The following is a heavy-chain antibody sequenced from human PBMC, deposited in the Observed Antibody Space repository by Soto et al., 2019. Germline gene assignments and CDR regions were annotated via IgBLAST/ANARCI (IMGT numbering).Heavy chain of an antibody. J-gene: IGHJ4*02. Sequence: SLRLSCAGSGFNFSDSGMHWVRQAPGKGLGWVAVISYSGSYKYYADSVKGRFTISRDNSKNMVYLQMDSLRNEDTGVFYCAKGFIGASGRFEHWGQGTLVTVSS. D-gene: IGHD6-19*01. CDR3: AKGFIGASGRFEH. CDR2: ISYSGSYK. V-gene: IGHV3-30*18. CDR1: GFNFSDSG.